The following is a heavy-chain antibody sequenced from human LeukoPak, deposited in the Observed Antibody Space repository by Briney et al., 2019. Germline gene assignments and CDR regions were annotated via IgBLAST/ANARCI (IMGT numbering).Heavy chain of an antibody. Sequence: PGGSLRLSCAASGFTFSSYGMHWVRQAPGKGLEWVAVISYDGSNKYYADSVKGRFTISRDNSKNTLYLQMISLRAEDTAVYYCARVAAGYSVNYFDYWGQGTLVTVSS. V-gene: IGHV3-30*03. J-gene: IGHJ4*02. CDR1: GFTFSSYG. D-gene: IGHD4-23*01. CDR3: ARVAAGYSVNYFDY. CDR2: ISYDGSNK.